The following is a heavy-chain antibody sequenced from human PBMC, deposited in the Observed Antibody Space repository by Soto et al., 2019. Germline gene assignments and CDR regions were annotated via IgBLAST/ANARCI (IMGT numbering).Heavy chain of an antibody. V-gene: IGHV1-69*12. CDR2: IVPMFGTA. CDR1: GGTFRSYA. D-gene: IGHD1-1*01. Sequence: QVQLVQSGAEVKKPGSSVKVSCKASGGTFRSYALSWVRQAPGQGLEWMGGIVPMFGTANYAQKFQGRVTITADESTSTAYMDLSSLRSEDTAVYYCARGAVESRYNYYYYYGMDVWGQGTTVTVSS. CDR3: ARGAVESRYNYYYYYGMDV. J-gene: IGHJ6*02.